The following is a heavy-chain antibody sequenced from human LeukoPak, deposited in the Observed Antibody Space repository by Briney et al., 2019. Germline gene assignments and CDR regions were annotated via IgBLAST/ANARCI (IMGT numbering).Heavy chain of an antibody. J-gene: IGHJ4*02. D-gene: IGHD6-19*01. V-gene: IGHV1-24*01. Sequence: GASVEVSCKVSGYTLTELSMHWVRQAPGKGLEWMGGFDPEDGETIYAQKFQGRVTMTEDTSTDTAYMELSSLRSEDTAVYYCATAFIAVAGTDYWGQGTLVTVSS. CDR2: FDPEDGET. CDR1: GYTLTELS. CDR3: ATAFIAVAGTDY.